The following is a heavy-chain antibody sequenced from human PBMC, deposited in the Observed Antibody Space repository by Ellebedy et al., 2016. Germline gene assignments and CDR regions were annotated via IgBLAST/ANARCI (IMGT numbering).Heavy chain of an antibody. CDR3: ARDPTSIDATGLLQH. Sequence: ASVTVSCXGSGFTFTSYGISWVRQAPGQGLEWMGWITAYNGDTKHAQKFQDRLTMTTDTSTRTVYMELRSLTSDDTAVYYCARDPTSIDATGLLQHWGQGTLVTVSS. CDR1: GFTFTSYG. D-gene: IGHD6-13*01. CDR2: ITAYNGDT. J-gene: IGHJ1*01. V-gene: IGHV1-18*01.